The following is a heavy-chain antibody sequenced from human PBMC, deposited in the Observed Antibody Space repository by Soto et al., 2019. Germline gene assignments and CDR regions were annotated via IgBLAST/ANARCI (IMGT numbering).Heavy chain of an antibody. CDR2: INYSGST. J-gene: IGHJ5*02. Sequence: QLQLQESGPGLVKTSETLSLTCTVSGGSISSSPYYWGWIRQPPGKGLEWIGSINYSGSTYYNPSLKSRLTLSVDTSKNQFSLRVISVTAPDTALYYCSRRAPEGFDPWGQGTLVTVSS. CDR3: SRRAPEGFDP. V-gene: IGHV4-39*01. CDR1: GGSISSSPYY.